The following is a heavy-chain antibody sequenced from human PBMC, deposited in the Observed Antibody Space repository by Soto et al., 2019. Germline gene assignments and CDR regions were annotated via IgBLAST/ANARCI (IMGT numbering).Heavy chain of an antibody. J-gene: IGHJ4*02. Sequence: PGGSLRLFCAASGFTFSSYWMSWVRQAPGKGLEWVANIKQDGSEKYYVDSVKGRFTISRDNAKNSLYLQMNSLRAEDTAVYYCARVRIAARRPFFYYWGQGTLVTVSS. V-gene: IGHV3-7*03. CDR3: ARVRIAARRPFFYY. CDR2: IKQDGSEK. D-gene: IGHD6-6*01. CDR1: GFTFSSYW.